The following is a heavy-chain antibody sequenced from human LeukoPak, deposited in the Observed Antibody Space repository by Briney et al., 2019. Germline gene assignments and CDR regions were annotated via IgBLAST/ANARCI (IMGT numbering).Heavy chain of an antibody. D-gene: IGHD3-3*01. Sequence: PGRSLRVSCAASGFTFSSYGMHWVRQAPGKGLEWVAVVSYDGSNKYYADSVKGRFTISRDNSKNTLYLQMNSLRAEDTAVYYCAKDLRITIFGVVIMDFMEFDPWGQGTLVTVSS. V-gene: IGHV3-30*18. J-gene: IGHJ5*02. CDR3: AKDLRITIFGVVIMDFMEFDP. CDR2: VSYDGSNK. CDR1: GFTFSSYG.